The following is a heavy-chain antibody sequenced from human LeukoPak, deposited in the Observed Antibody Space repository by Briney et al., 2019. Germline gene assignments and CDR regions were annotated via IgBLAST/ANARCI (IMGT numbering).Heavy chain of an antibody. CDR2: INHSGST. Sequence: SETLSLTCAVYGGSFSGYYWSWIRQPPGKGLEWIGEINHSGSTNYNPSLKSRVTISVDTSKNQFSLKLSSVTAADTAVYYCASMSRYYYGSGSSYYFDYWGQGTLVTVSS. D-gene: IGHD3-10*01. CDR1: GGSFSGYY. J-gene: IGHJ4*02. CDR3: ASMSRYYYGSGSSYYFDY. V-gene: IGHV4-34*01.